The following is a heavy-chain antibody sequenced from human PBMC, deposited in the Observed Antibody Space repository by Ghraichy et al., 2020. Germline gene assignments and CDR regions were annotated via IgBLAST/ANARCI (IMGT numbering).Heavy chain of an antibody. CDR3: ASDRYDILPGYGYFYYGMDV. J-gene: IGHJ6*02. CDR1: GGSVNSGSYY. V-gene: IGHV4-61*01. CDR2: IYYSGST. D-gene: IGHD3-9*01. Sequence: SATLSLTCTVSGGSVNSGSYYWNWIRQPPGKGLEWIGYIYYSGSTNYNPSLKSRVTMSVDTSKNQFSLRLSSVTAADTAVYYCASDRYDILPGYGYFYYGMDVWGLGTTVTVSS.